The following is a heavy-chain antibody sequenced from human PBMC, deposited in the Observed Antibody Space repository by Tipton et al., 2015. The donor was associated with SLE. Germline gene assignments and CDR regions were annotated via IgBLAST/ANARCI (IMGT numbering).Heavy chain of an antibody. Sequence: LRLSCTVSGASMSSHHWSWIRQPPGKGLEWIGYFHYGGYTDYNPSLKSRVTISADTSKSQFSLTLKFVTAADTAVFYCARGPDRGYYFDVWGQGMLVTVSS. CDR1: GASMSSHH. V-gene: IGHV4-59*11. CDR3: ARGPDRGYYFDV. CDR2: FHYGGYT. J-gene: IGHJ4*02. D-gene: IGHD3-10*01.